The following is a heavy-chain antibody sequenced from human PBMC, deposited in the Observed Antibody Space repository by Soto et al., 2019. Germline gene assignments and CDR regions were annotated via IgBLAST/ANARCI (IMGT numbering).Heavy chain of an antibody. J-gene: IGHJ6*02. V-gene: IGHV1-58*01. CDR2: IVVGSGNT. CDR3: AAYTAMVTSYGMDV. CDR1: GFTFTSSA. D-gene: IGHD5-18*01. Sequence: GASVKVSCKASGFTFTSSAVQWVRQARGQRLEWIGWIVVGSGNTNYAQKFQERVTITRDMSTSTAYMELSSLRSEDTAVYCCAAYTAMVTSYGMDVWCQGTTVTVSS.